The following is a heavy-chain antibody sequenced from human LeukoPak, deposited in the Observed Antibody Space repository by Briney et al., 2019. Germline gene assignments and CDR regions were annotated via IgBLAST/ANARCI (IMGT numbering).Heavy chain of an antibody. Sequence: ASVKVSCKASGYTFTGYYMHWVRQAPGQGLEWMGWINPHSVGTNYAQKFQGKVTITRDTSISTAYMELSRLRSDDTAVYYCAKDFESYDRSGPFDIWGQGTMVTVSS. CDR1: GYTFTGYY. CDR2: INPHSVGT. D-gene: IGHD3-22*01. V-gene: IGHV1-2*02. J-gene: IGHJ3*02. CDR3: AKDFESYDRSGPFDI.